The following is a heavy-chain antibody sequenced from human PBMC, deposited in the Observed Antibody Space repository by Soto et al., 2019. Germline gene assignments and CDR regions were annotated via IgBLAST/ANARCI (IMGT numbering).Heavy chain of an antibody. CDR3: SRSGTAVPNKHLDY. CDR2: IRSKAYGGTP. D-gene: IGHD1-1*01. CDR1: GFTFGDFA. Sequence: HPGGSLRLSCTASGFTFGDFAVNWVRQAPGKGLEWVGFIRSKAYGGTPEYAASAEGRFTISRDDSKSSAYLQMNSLKTEDTAVYYCSRSGTAVPNKHLDYWGQGAVVTVSS. V-gene: IGHV3-49*04. J-gene: IGHJ4*02.